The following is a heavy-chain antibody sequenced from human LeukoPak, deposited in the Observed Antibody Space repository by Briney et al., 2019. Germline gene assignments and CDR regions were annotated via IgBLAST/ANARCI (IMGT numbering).Heavy chain of an antibody. Sequence: GGSLSLSCAASGFTFCSYAMRWVRQAPAKGLEWVSAISVSGGSTYYADSVKGRFTISRDNSKNTLYLQMNSLRAEDTAVYYCAKDEGDSGYSGCDSRPSFDYWGQGTLVTVSS. V-gene: IGHV3-23*01. D-gene: IGHD5-12*01. CDR1: GFTFCSYA. CDR3: AKDEGDSGYSGCDSRPSFDY. CDR2: ISVSGGST. J-gene: IGHJ4*02.